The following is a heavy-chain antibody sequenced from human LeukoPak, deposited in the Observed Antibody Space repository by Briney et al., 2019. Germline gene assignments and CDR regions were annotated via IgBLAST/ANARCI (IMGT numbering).Heavy chain of an antibody. J-gene: IGHJ6*03. CDR3: ARGGMLWFGELFDYYYYMDV. CDR1: GDSISTSNSY. Sequence: KASETLSLTCTVSGDSISTSNSYWGWIRQPPGKGLEWIGSIYYSGNTYYNASLKSRVTISVDTSKNQFSLKLTSVTAADTAVYYCARGGMLWFGELFDYYYYMDVWGKGTTVTISS. V-gene: IGHV4-39*01. CDR2: IYYSGNT. D-gene: IGHD3-10*01.